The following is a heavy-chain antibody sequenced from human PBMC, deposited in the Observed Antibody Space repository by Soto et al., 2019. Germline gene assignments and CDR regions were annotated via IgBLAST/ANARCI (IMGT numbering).Heavy chain of an antibody. CDR3: ARVDYYYYGMDV. J-gene: IGHJ6*02. CDR1: GGSISSSSYY. CDR2: IYYSGST. V-gene: IGHV4-39*01. Sequence: SETLSLTCTVSGGSISSSSYYWGWIRQPPGKGLEWIGSIYYSGSTYYNPSLKSRLTISVDTSNNQFSLKLSSVTAADTAVYYCARVDYYYYGMDVWGQGTTVTVSS.